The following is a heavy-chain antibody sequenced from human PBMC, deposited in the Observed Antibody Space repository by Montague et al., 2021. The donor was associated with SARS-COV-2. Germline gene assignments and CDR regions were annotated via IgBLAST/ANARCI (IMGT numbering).Heavy chain of an antibody. Sequence: SETLSLTCTVSGDSFNSPKYYCAWIRQPPGKGLEWIGSSYYSGTTSDNPSLRSRVTMSVDTSKTQFSLKMISVTAADTAVYYCARGSYGSGSYHAFDIWGQGTVVAVSS. CDR1: GDSFNSPKYY. CDR2: SYYSGTT. CDR3: ARGSYGSGSYHAFDI. V-gene: IGHV4-39*01. D-gene: IGHD3-10*01. J-gene: IGHJ3*02.